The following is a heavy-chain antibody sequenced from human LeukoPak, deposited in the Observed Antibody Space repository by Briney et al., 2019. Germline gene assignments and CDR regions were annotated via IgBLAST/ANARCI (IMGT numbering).Heavy chain of an antibody. CDR3: ARIAAPGNRRLNF. CDR2: MNPNSGNT. V-gene: IGHV1-8*01. D-gene: IGHD6-13*01. J-gene: IGHJ4*02. Sequence: ASVKVSCKASGYTFTTYDINWVRQAAGQGLEWMGWMNPNSGNTGNAHKFQGRVTMTRNTSISTAYMELTSLTSEDTAVYFCARIAAPGNRRLNFWGQGTLVTVSS. CDR1: GYTFTTYD.